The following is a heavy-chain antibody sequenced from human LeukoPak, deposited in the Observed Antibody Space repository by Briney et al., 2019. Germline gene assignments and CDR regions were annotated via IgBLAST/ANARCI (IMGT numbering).Heavy chain of an antibody. CDR1: GYTFTSYG. CDR2: ISAYNGNT. CDR3: ARDPGRQYSSIADV. V-gene: IGHV1-18*01. Sequence: ASVKVSCKASGYTFTSYGISWVRQAPGQGLEWMGWISAYNGNTNYAQKLQGRVTMTTDTSTGTAYMELRSLRSDDTAVYYCARDPGRQYSSIADVWGQGTTVTVSS. D-gene: IGHD6-19*01. J-gene: IGHJ6*02.